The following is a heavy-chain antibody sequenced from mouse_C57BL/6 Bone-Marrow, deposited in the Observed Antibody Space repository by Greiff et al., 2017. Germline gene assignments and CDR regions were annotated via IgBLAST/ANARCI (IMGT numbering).Heavy chain of an antibody. J-gene: IGHJ1*03. Sequence: VQLKESGAELVRPGASVKLSCTASGFNIKDDYMHWVKQRPEQGLEWIGWFDPENGDTEYASKFQGKATITADTSSNTAYLQLSSLTSEDTAVYYCTSYYFDVWGTGTTVTVSS. V-gene: IGHV14-4*01. CDR2: FDPENGDT. CDR3: TSYYFDV. CDR1: GFNIKDDY.